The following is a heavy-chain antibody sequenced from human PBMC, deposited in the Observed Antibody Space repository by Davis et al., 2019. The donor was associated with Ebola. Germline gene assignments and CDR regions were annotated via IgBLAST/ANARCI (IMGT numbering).Heavy chain of an antibody. CDR2: INPITGGT. CDR3: AREGGRYYDSSGYVFDI. J-gene: IGHJ3*02. Sequence: ASVKVSCKASGYRFTSYYMHWVRQAPGQGLEGMGIINPITGGTSYAQKVQVRVNMTRDTSTSTVYMELSSLRSENTAVYYCAREGGRYYDSSGYVFDIWGQGTMVKVSS. CDR1: GYRFTSYY. D-gene: IGHD3-22*01. V-gene: IGHV1-46*01.